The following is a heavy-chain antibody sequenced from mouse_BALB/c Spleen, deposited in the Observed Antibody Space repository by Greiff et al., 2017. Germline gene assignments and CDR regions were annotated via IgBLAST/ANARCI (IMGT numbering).Heavy chain of an antibody. Sequence: DVMLVESGGGLVKPGGSLKLSCAASGFTFSSYAMSWVRQTPEKRLEWVASISSGGSTYYPDSVKGRFTISRDNARNILYLQMSSLRSEDTAMYYCASNWDLSAWFAYWGQGTLVTVSA. CDR2: ISSGGST. J-gene: IGHJ3*01. CDR3: ASNWDLSAWFAY. D-gene: IGHD4-1*02. V-gene: IGHV5-6-5*01. CDR1: GFTFSSYA.